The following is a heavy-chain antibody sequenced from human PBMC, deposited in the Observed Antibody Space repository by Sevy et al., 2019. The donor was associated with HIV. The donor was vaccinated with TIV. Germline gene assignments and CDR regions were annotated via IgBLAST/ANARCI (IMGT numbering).Heavy chain of an antibody. CDR3: ARARGDYYFDY. Sequence: ASVKVSCKASGYTFTGYYMHWVRQAPGQGLEWMGWINPNSGGTNYAQTFQGRVTMTRDTSISTAYMELSRLRSDDTAVYYCARARGDYYFDYWGQGTLVTVSS. D-gene: IGHD4-17*01. CDR1: GYTFTGYY. CDR2: INPNSGGT. J-gene: IGHJ4*02. V-gene: IGHV1-2*02.